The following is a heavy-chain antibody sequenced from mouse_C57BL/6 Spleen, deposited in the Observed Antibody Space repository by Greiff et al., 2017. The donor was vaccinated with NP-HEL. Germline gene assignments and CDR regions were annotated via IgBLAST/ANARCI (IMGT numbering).Heavy chain of an antibody. V-gene: IGHV5-16*01. CDR1: GFTFSDYY. CDR2: INYDGSST. J-gene: IGHJ2*01. Sequence: EVMLVESEGGLVQPGSSMKLSCTASGFTFSDYYMAWVRQVPEKGLEWVANINYDGSSTYYLHSLKSRFTITRDNAKNILYLQMSSLKSEDTATYYCERVPPYYYGSSYGGYFDYWGQGTTLTVSS. D-gene: IGHD1-1*01. CDR3: ERVPPYYYGSSYGGYFDY.